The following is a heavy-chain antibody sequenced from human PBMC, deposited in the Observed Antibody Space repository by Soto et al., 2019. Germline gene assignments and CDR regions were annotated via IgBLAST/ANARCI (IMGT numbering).Heavy chain of an antibody. D-gene: IGHD6-19*01. CDR3: AVWKTLSGSGYSLWDP. V-gene: IGHV3-30*03. CDR2: ISHEGMRT. CDR1: GYPFSDYG. J-gene: IGHJ5*02. Sequence: QVNLVESGGGVVQPGRSLRLSCTASGYPFSDYGMHWVRQAPGKGLEWVAVISHEGMRTAYADPLKGRFTISRDNSKNTLYLQMNSLGPEDTAVYYCAVWKTLSGSGYSLWDPWGQGTLVTVSS.